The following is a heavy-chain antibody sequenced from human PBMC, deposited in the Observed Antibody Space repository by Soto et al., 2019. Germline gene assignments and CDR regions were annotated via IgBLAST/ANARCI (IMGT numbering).Heavy chain of an antibody. V-gene: IGHV4-31*03. Sequence: QVQLQESGPGLVKPSQTLSLTCSVSGDSIRGGGHYWNWIRQFPGKGLEWIGYVYHSGRTHYNPSLRGRLTISIDTSKNQFSLRLISVTAADTVLYYCARDTGLAPTVWGYWGHGTQVTVSS. J-gene: IGHJ4*03. CDR2: VYHSGRT. CDR1: GDSIRGGGHY. CDR3: ARDTGLAPTVWGY. D-gene: IGHD7-27*01.